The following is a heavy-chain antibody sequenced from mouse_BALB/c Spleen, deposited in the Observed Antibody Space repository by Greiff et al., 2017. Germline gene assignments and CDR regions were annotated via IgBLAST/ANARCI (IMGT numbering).Heavy chain of an antibody. D-gene: IGHD2-1*01. CDR3: ARQGVNAMDY. CDR2: ISNGGGST. V-gene: IGHV5-12-2*01. J-gene: IGHJ4*01. CDR1: GFTFSSYT. Sequence: EVKVIESGGGLVQPGGSLKLSCAASGFTFSSYTMSWVRQTPEKRLEWVAYISNGGGSTYYPDTVKGRFTISRDNAKNTLYLQMSSLKSEDTAMYYCARQGVNAMDYWGQGTSVTVSS.